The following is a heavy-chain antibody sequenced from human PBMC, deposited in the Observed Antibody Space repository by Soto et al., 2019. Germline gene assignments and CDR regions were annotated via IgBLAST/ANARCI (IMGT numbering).Heavy chain of an antibody. CDR1: GFTFGDDA. CDR2: IRSKAYGGTT. J-gene: IGHJ4*02. CDR3: TRDHPLTTVTTIWAYFDY. V-gene: IGHV3-49*03. D-gene: IGHD4-17*01. Sequence: EVQLVESGGGLVQPGRSLRLSCTASGFTFGDDAMSWFRQAPGKGLEWVGFIRSKAYGGTTEYAASVKGRFTISRDDSKSIAYLQMNSLKTEDTAVYYCTRDHPLTTVTTIWAYFDYWGPGTLVTVSS.